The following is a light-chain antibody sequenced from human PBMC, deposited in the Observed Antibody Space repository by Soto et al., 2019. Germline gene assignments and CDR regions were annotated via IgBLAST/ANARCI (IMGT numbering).Light chain of an antibody. CDR2: DSS. CDR1: QSVGRT. J-gene: IGKJ1*01. V-gene: IGKV3-11*01. CDR3: HQRSGWHPWT. Sequence: EIVLTQSPATLSLSPGERATLSCRASQSVGRTLAWYQQKPGQAPRLLINDSSNRAAGIPARFSASGSGTDFTLTISSLETEDFAVYYCHQRSGWHPWTLGQGTKVDIK.